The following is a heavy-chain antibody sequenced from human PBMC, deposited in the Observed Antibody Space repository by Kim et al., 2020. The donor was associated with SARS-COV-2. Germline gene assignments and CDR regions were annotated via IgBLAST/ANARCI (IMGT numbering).Heavy chain of an antibody. D-gene: IGHD2-15*01. CDR2: T. Sequence: TSYAQKFQGRLPMTRDTSTSTVDMELGSLRSEDTAVYYCARDPEVGWFDPWGQGTLVTVSS. J-gene: IGHJ5*02. V-gene: IGHV1-46*01. CDR3: ARDPEVGWFDP.